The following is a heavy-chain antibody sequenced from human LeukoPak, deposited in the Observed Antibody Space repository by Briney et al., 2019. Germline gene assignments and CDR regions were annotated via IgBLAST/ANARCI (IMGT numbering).Heavy chain of an antibody. J-gene: IGHJ3*01. Sequence: SVKVSCKASGGSFSDYPINWVRQAPGQGLEWLGGIIPKYSASNYAQAFQGRVTITADESTNTVYMEMSGLRPDDTAVYYCVRPDRIFGVPAAFDVWGQGTLVAVSS. V-gene: IGHV1-69*01. CDR2: IIPKYSAS. CDR3: VRPDRIFGVPAAFDV. D-gene: IGHD3-3*02. CDR1: GGSFSDYP.